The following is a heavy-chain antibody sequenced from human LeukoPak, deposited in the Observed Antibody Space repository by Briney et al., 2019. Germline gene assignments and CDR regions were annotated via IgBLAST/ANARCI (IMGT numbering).Heavy chain of an antibody. CDR3: ARRGKITIFGVAERYYFDY. V-gene: IGHV4-39*07. J-gene: IGHJ4*02. Sequence: PSETLSLTCTVSGGSISSSSYYWSWIRQPPGKGLEWIGEINHSGSTNYNPSLKSRVTISVDTSKNQFSLKLSSVTAADTAVYYCARRGKITIFGVAERYYFDYWGQGTLVTVSS. CDR1: GGSISSSSYY. D-gene: IGHD3-3*01. CDR2: INHSGST.